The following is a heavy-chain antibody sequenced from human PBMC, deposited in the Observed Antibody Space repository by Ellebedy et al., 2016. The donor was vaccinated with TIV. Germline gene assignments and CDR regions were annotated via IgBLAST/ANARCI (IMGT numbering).Heavy chain of an antibody. CDR1: GFTFSNYN. D-gene: IGHD2-2*01. V-gene: IGHV3-21*01. J-gene: IGHJ4*02. Sequence: GESLKISCVASGFTFSNYNMNWVRQPPGKGLEWVSSIRSTGSDQYYAESARGRFTISRDNAQNSLFLQMNSLRAEDTAVYYCARDYAWGQGTLVTVSS. CDR3: ARDYA. CDR2: IRSTGSDQ.